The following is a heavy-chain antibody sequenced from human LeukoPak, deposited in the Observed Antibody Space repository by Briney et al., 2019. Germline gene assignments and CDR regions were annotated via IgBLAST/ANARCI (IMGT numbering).Heavy chain of an antibody. J-gene: IGHJ6*03. CDR3: AKELWFGSLDMDV. Sequence: GGALRLSCAASGFTFSSYGMHWVREAPGKGLEWVSFIRYDGSNKYYADSVKGRFTISRDNSKNTLYLQMNSLRAEDTAVYYCAKELWFGSLDMDVWGKGTTVTVSS. CDR1: GFTFSSYG. CDR2: IRYDGSNK. D-gene: IGHD3-10*01. V-gene: IGHV3-30*02.